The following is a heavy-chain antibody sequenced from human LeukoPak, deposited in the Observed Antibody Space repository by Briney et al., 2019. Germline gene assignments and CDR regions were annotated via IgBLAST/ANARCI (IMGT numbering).Heavy chain of an antibody. CDR2: INANSGGT. J-gene: IGHJ4*02. Sequence: GASVKVSCKASGYTFTGYYLHWVRQAPGQGLEWMGWINANSGGTNYAQKFQGRVTMTRDTSVNTAYMELSGLRSDDTAVYFCARTIVAVVGRDYWGQGTLVIVSS. CDR1: GYTFTGYY. D-gene: IGHD3-10*01. CDR3: ARTIVAVVGRDY. V-gene: IGHV1-2*02.